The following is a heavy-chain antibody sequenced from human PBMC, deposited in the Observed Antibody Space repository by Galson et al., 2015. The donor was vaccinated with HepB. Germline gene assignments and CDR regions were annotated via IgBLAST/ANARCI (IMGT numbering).Heavy chain of an antibody. CDR2: ISTYNGDT. D-gene: IGHD6-19*01. J-gene: IGHJ4*02. Sequence: SVKVSCKASGYTSTSHDINWVRQAPGQGLEWMGWISTYNGDTNYAQKLQGRVTMTTDTSTSTAYMELRSLRSDDTAVYYCARAPSSGWYRFDYWGQGTLVTVSS. V-gene: IGHV1-18*04. CDR3: ARAPSSGWYRFDY. CDR1: GYTSTSHD.